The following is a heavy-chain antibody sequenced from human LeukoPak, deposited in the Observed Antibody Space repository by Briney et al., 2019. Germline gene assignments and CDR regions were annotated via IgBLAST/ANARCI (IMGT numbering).Heavy chain of an antibody. Sequence: SGGSLRLSCVASGFTFSSYAMGWVRQAPGKRLEWVSSLTDSGGTTYYVDSVKGRFTISRDNSKNTLYLHMNSLRAEDTAMYYCAKKRDAFDIWGQGTVVAVSS. V-gene: IGHV3-23*01. CDR3: AKKRDAFDI. D-gene: IGHD5-24*01. J-gene: IGHJ3*02. CDR2: LTDSGGTT. CDR1: GFTFSSYA.